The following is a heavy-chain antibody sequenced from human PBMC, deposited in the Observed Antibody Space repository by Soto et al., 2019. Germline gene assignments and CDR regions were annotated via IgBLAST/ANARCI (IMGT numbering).Heavy chain of an antibody. J-gene: IGHJ6*02. CDR1: GFTFSSYA. CDR3: ARVWERTVTTGNFISGFDV. CDR2: ISGSGGST. Sequence: EVQLLESGGGLVQPGESLRLSCAASGFTFSSYAMTWVRQAPGKGLEWVSTISGSGGSTYYADSVKGRFTISRDNYMNKLILQMIRLRGEDTAVYYCARVWERTVTTGNFISGFDVWGQGTPVTVSS. V-gene: IGHV3-23*01. D-gene: IGHD4-17*01.